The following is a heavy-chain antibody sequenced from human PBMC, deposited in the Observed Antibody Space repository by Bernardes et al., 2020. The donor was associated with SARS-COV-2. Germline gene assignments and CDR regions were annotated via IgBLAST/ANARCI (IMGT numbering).Heavy chain of an antibody. V-gene: IGHV1-46*01. J-gene: IGHJ4*02. CDR3: SRGAGPGGFNQDH. Sequence: ASVKVSCTASGYTFIDYFIHWVRQAPGQGLQWMGMVNPTGGSTTYANDFRGRVSMTRDTSTNKVYMELTGLRSDDTALYFCSRGAGPGGFNQDHWGQGTLVTVSS. CDR2: VNPTGGST. CDR1: GYTFIDYF. D-gene: IGHD5-12*01.